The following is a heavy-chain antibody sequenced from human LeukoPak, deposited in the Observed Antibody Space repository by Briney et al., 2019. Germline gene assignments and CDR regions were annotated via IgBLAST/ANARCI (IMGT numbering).Heavy chain of an antibody. J-gene: IGHJ4*02. D-gene: IGHD6-19*01. CDR3: VQEGSGWYAS. CDR2: ISYDGSDK. V-gene: IGHV3-30*18. Sequence: GGSLRLSCAASGFTFSDYGMHWVRQAPGKGLEWVAVISYDGSDKYYADSVKGRFTISRDNSKNTLYLQMNSLRVEDTAVYYCVQEGSGWYASWGQGTLVTVSS. CDR1: GFTFSDYG.